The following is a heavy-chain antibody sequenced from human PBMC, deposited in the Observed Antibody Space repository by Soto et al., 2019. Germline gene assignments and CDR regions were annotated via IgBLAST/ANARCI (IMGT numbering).Heavy chain of an antibody. D-gene: IGHD4-17*01. CDR3: ARDDYGDYYN. CDR1: GFTFNSYA. Sequence: QVQLVESGGGVVQPGRSLRLSCAASGFTFNSYALHWVRQAPGKGLEWVAVISYDGSKTYYADSVKGRFTISRDNSKNTLYLQLNRLRPEDTAVYYCARDDYGDYYNWGQGGRVTVSS. J-gene: IGHJ4*02. CDR2: ISYDGSKT. V-gene: IGHV3-30-3*01.